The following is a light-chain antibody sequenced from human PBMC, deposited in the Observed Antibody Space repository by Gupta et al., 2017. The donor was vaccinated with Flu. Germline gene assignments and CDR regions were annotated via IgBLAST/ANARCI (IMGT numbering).Light chain of an antibody. CDR1: KLVLRTSDYNY. Sequence: PGYPASISYRTHKLVLRTSDYNYLTWYPQKPGQTPQVLIYGGSTRASGVPDRFSGSGSGTDFTLKISGVEAEDVGLYYCKQSLATPPTFGHGTKVDI. V-gene: IGKV2-28*01. CDR3: KQSLATPPT. CDR2: GGS. J-gene: IGKJ3*01.